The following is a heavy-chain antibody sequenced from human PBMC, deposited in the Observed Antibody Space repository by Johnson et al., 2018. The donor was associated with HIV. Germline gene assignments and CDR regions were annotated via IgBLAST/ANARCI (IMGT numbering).Heavy chain of an antibody. J-gene: IGHJ3*02. Sequence: EMQLVESGGGVVQPGRSLRLSCAASGFTFRSYGMHWVRQAPGKGLEWVSYISSSGSTIYYADSVKGRFTISRDNAKNSLFLQMNSLRVDDTAVYYCARDPYYDFLTGPRDAFDIWGQGTMVTVSS. V-gene: IGHV3-48*04. CDR1: GFTFRSYG. CDR3: ARDPYYDFLTGPRDAFDI. CDR2: ISSSGSTI. D-gene: IGHD3-9*01.